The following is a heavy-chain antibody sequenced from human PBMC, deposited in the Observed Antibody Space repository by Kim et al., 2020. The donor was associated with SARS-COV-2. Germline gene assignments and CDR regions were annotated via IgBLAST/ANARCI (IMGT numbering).Heavy chain of an antibody. V-gene: IGHV3-23*01. Sequence: GGNTYYADSVKGRFTISRDNSKNTLYLQMNNLRAEDTAVYYCSSQSYCDYWGQGTLVTVSS. CDR3: SSQSYCDY. J-gene: IGHJ4*02. CDR2: GGNT.